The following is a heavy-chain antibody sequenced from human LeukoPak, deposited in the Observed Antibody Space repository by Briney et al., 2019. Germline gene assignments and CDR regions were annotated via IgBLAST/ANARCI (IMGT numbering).Heavy chain of an antibody. CDR1: KFSFNNYS. Sequence: QPGGSLRLSCVGSKFSFNNYSMYWVRQAPGKGLEWVSYISISSSTIYYADSVKGRFTVSRDNAKNSLYLQMNSLRAGDTAVYYCARDVGYRSWFDPWGQGTRVTVSS. CDR2: ISISSSTI. V-gene: IGHV3-48*01. CDR3: ARDVGYRSWFDP. J-gene: IGHJ5*02. D-gene: IGHD5-18*01.